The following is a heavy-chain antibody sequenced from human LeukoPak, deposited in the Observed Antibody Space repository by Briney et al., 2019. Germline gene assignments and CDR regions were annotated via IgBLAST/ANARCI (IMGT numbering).Heavy chain of an antibody. CDR1: GYTLTELS. CDR2: FDPKGGET. J-gene: IGHJ1*01. V-gene: IGHV1-24*01. CDR3: ATQQLVRFVLRFQH. Sequence: ASVKVSCKVSGYTLTELSMHWVRQAPGKGLEWMGRFDPKGGETIYAQKFQGRVTMTEDTSTNTAYMELSSLRSEDTAVYYCATQQLVRFVLRFQHWGQGTLVTVSS. D-gene: IGHD6-13*01.